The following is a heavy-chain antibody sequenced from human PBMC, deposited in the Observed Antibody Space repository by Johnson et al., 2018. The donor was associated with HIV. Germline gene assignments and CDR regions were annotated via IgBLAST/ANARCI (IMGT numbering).Heavy chain of an antibody. D-gene: IGHD6-13*01. Sequence: QVQLVESGGGVVQPGRSLRLSCAASGFTFSSYAMHWVRQAPGKGLEWVAVISYDGSNKYYADSVKGRFTISRDNSKNTLYLQMNSLRAEDTAVYYCARSEYSSSWSNAFDIWGQGTMVTVSS. V-gene: IGHV3-30*04. CDR1: GFTFSSYA. J-gene: IGHJ3*02. CDR2: ISYDGSNK. CDR3: ARSEYSSSWSNAFDI.